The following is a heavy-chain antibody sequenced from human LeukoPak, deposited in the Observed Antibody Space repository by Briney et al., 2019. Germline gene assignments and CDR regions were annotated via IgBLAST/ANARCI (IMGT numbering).Heavy chain of an antibody. V-gene: IGHV3-66*01. D-gene: IGHD3-22*01. CDR1: GFTVSSNY. CDR3: ARGDYDSSGYLGY. J-gene: IGHJ4*02. CDR2: IYSGGST. Sequence: PGGSLRLSCAASGFTVSSNYMSWVRQAPGKGLEWVSVIYSGGSTYYADSVKGRFTISRDNSKNTLYLQMNSLRAEDTAVYYCARGDYDSSGYLGYWGQGTLVTVSS.